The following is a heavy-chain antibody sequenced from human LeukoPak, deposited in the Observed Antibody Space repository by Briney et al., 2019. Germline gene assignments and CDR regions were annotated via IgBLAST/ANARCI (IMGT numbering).Heavy chain of an antibody. V-gene: IGHV3-30*04. J-gene: IGHJ5*02. Sequence: GGSLRLSCAASGFTFSSYAMHWVRQAPGKGLEWVAVISYDGSNKYYAGSVKGRFTISSDNSKNTLYLTTNSLRAEHTAVYYCARVHIAAAGIENWFAPWGQGTLVTVSS. CDR3: ARVHIAAAGIENWFAP. CDR1: GFTFSSYA. D-gene: IGHD6-13*01. CDR2: ISYDGSNK.